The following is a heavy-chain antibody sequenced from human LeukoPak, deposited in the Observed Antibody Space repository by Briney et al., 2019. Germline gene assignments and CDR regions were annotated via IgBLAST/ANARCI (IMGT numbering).Heavy chain of an antibody. CDR1: GYTFSSYG. CDR3: ARDSWAAATDY. J-gene: IGHJ4*02. V-gene: IGHV1-18*01. CDR2: ISAYKGNT. D-gene: IGHD6-13*01. Sequence: ASVKVSCKASGYTFSSYGISWVRQAPGQGREWMGWISAYKGNTNYAQKLQGRVTMTTDTSTSTAYMELRSLRSDDTAVYYCARDSWAAATDYWGQGTLVTVSS.